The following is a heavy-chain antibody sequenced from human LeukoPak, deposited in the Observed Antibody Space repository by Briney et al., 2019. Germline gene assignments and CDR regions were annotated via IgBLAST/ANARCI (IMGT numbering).Heavy chain of an antibody. CDR2: ISSSGSTI. V-gene: IGHV3-48*03. D-gene: IGHD4-17*01. CDR3: ARDRNFGDYAGDFDY. J-gene: IGHJ4*02. Sequence: GGSLRLSCAASGFTFSGYEMNWVRQAPGKGLEWVSYISSSGSTIYYADSVKGRFTISRDNSKNTLYLRMNSLRAEDTALYYCARDRNFGDYAGDFDYWGQGTLVTVSS. CDR1: GFTFSGYE.